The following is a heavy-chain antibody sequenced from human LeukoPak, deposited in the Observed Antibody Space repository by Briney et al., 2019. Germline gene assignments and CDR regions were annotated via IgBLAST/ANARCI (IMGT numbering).Heavy chain of an antibody. J-gene: IGHJ4*02. Sequence: ASVKVSCKASGYTFTGHYMHWLRQAPGQGLEWMGWINPNSSGTNYAQKFQGRVTMTSDTSISTAYMEMSRLRSDDMAVYYCARVSVTGRPDWVYWGQRTLVTVSS. CDR1: GYTFTGHY. CDR2: INPNSSGT. V-gene: IGHV1-2*02. D-gene: IGHD6-6*01. CDR3: ARVSVTGRPDWVY.